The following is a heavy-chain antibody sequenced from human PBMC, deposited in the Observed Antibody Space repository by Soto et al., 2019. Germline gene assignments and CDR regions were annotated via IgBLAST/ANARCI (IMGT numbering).Heavy chain of an antibody. V-gene: IGHV3-23*01. J-gene: IGHJ3*02. D-gene: IGHD2-15*01. CDR3: AKKAYCSGGSCYLWAFDI. CDR2: ISGSGGST. Sequence: GGSLRLSCAASGFTFSSYAMSWVRQAPGKGLEWVSAISGSGGSTYYADSVKGRFTISRDNSKNTLYLQMNSLRAEDTAVYYCAKKAYCSGGSCYLWAFDIWGQGTMVTVSS. CDR1: GFTFSSYA.